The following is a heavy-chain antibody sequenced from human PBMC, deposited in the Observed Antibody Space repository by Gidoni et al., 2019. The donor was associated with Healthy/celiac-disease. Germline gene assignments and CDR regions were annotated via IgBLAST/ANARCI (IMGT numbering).Heavy chain of an antibody. Sequence: QVQLVESGGGLVKPGGSLRLSCAAPGFTFRNYYRSWIRQVPGKGLEWVSYISSSGSTIYYADSVKGRFTISRDKAKNPLYLQMNSLRAEDTAVYYCARGDSGPLLDAFDIWGQGTMVTVSS. J-gene: IGHJ3*02. V-gene: IGHV3-11*01. CDR3: ARGDSGPLLDAFDI. CDR1: GFTFRNYY. D-gene: IGHD1-26*01. CDR2: ISSSGSTI.